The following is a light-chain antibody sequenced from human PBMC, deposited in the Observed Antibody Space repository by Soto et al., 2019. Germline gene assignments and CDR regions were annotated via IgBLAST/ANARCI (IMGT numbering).Light chain of an antibody. J-gene: IGKJ5*01. CDR1: QSLLHSNGYNY. V-gene: IGKV2-28*01. CDR2: LGS. CDR3: QQYYSTPIT. Sequence: DIVMTQSPLSLPVTPGEPASISCRSSQSLLHSNGYNYLDWYLQKPGQSPQLLIYLGSSRSSGVPARFSGSGSGTDFTLTISSLQAEDVAVYYCQQYYSTPITFGQGTRLEIK.